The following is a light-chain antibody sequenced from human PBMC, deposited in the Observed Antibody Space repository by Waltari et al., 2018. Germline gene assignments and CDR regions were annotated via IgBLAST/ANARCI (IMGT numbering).Light chain of an antibody. CDR3: AAWDDSLSAVV. CDR2: RSD. V-gene: IGLV1-47*01. Sequence: QSALTQPPAASGTPGQRLIISCSGSGSNIGTNFVYWYQQFPGTAPKLLIYRSDQRASGVPDRFSGSKSGSSASLAIGGLQSEDESLYYCAAWDDSLSAVVFGGGTQVTVL. CDR1: GSNIGTNF. J-gene: IGLJ7*01.